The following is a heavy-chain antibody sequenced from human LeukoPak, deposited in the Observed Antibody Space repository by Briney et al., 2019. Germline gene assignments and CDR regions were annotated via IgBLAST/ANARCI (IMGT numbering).Heavy chain of an antibody. CDR1: GYTFTGYY. CDR3: ARDPRTTIFGVVPPFDY. CDR2: INPNSGGT. Sequence: ASVKVSCKAPGYTFTGYYMHWVRQAPGQGLEWMGWINPNSGGTNYAQKVQGRVTMTRDTSISTAYMELSRLRSDDTAVYYCARDPRTTIFGVVPPFDYWGQGTLVTVSS. D-gene: IGHD3-3*01. J-gene: IGHJ4*02. V-gene: IGHV1-2*02.